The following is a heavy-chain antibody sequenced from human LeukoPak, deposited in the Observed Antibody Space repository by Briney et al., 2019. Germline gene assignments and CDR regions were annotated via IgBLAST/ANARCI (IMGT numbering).Heavy chain of an antibody. CDR3: ARGRGSGWTNYYCYYLDV. Sequence: GASVKVSCKASGYTFTSYGISWVRQAPGQGLEWMGWISAYNGNTNYAQKLQGRVTMTTDTSTSTAYMELRSLRSDDTAVYYCARGRGSGWTNYYCYYLDVWGKGTTVSVSS. CDR2: ISAYNGNT. V-gene: IGHV1-18*01. CDR1: GYTFTSYG. D-gene: IGHD6-19*01. J-gene: IGHJ6*03.